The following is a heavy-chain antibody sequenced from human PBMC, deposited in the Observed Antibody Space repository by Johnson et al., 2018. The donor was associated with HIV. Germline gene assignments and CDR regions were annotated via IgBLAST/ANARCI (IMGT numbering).Heavy chain of an antibody. CDR2: INWNGGST. CDR3: ALERGGDSAFDI. D-gene: IGHD3-16*01. Sequence: VQLVETGGGVVQPGRSLRLSCAASGFTFSSYWMSWVRQAPGKGLEWVSGINWNGGSTGYADSVKGRFTISQDNAKNSLYLQMNSLRAEDTALYYCALERGGDSAFDIWGQGTMVTVSS. J-gene: IGHJ3*02. V-gene: IGHV3-20*04. CDR1: GFTFSSYW.